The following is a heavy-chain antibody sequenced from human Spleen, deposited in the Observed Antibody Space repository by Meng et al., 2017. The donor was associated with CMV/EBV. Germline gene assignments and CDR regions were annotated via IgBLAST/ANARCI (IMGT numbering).Heavy chain of an antibody. CDR3: ARGIAVALV. Sequence: SETLSLTCAVYGGSFSGYYWSWIRQPPGKGLEWIGEINHSGSTNYNPSLKSRFTISVDTSKNQFSLKLSSVTAADTAVYYCARGIAVALVWGQGTLVTVSS. CDR1: GGSFSGYY. D-gene: IGHD6-19*01. CDR2: INHSGST. V-gene: IGHV4-34*01. J-gene: IGHJ4*02.